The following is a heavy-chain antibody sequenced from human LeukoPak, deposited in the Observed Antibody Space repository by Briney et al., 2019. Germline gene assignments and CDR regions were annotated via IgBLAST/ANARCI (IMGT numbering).Heavy chain of an antibody. CDR1: GYTFTGYY. D-gene: IGHD2-15*01. J-gene: IGHJ5*02. CDR2: INPNSGGT. Sequence: ASVKVSCKASGYTFTGYYMHWVRQAPGQGLEWMGWINPNSGGTNYAQKFQGRVTMTRDTSISTAYMELSRLRSDDTAVYYCARGTAVVVAAFENWFDPWGQGTLVTVSS. CDR3: ARGTAVVVAAFENWFDP. V-gene: IGHV1-2*02.